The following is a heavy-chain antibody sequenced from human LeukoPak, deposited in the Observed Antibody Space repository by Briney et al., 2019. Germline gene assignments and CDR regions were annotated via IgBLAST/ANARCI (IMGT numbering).Heavy chain of an antibody. CDR1: GFPFSNYW. V-gene: IGHV3-15*01. CDR3: TTDVITMVRGVRYYFDY. D-gene: IGHD3-10*01. Sequence: NAGGSLRLSCAGSGFPFSNYWMAWVRQAPGKGLEWVGRIKSKTDGGTTDYAAPVKGRFTISRDDSKNTLYLQMNSLKTEDTAVYYCTTDVITMVRGVRYYFDYWGQGTLVTVSS. J-gene: IGHJ4*02. CDR2: IKSKTDGGTT.